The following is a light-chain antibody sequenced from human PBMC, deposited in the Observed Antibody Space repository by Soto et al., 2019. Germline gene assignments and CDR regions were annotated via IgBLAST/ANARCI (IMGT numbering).Light chain of an antibody. CDR2: DVS. CDR1: SSDVGRYNY. V-gene: IGLV2-14*03. CDR3: SSYTSSSTLV. Sequence: SVLTQPASVSGSPGQSITISCTGTSSDVGRYNYVSWYQQYPGRPPKLIIYDVSNRPSGVSNRFSGSKSGNTASLTISGLQAEDEADYYCSSYTSSSTLVFGTGTKVTVL. J-gene: IGLJ1*01.